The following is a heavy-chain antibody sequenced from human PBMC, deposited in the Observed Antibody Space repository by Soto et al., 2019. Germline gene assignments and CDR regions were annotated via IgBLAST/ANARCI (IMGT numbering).Heavy chain of an antibody. D-gene: IGHD3-10*01. CDR3: ATLGIVTMVRGVSYCMDV. Sequence: ASVKVSCKVSGYTLTELSMHWVRKAPGKGLEWMGGFDPEDGETIYAQKFQGRVTMTEDTSTDTAYMELSSLRSEDTAVYYCATLGIVTMVRGVSYCMDVWGQGTTVTVSS. CDR2: FDPEDGET. J-gene: IGHJ6*02. V-gene: IGHV1-24*01. CDR1: GYTLTELS.